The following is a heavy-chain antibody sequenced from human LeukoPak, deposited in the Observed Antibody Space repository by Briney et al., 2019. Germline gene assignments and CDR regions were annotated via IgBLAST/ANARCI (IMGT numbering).Heavy chain of an antibody. CDR3: ARDDFWSGDYYYYYMDV. V-gene: IGHV3-21*06. CDR2: IGTSGRYT. D-gene: IGHD3-3*01. Sequence: PGGSLRLSCVVSGFTFSSYGVNWVRPAPGKGLEWVSSIGTSGRYTYYADSVEGRFTISRDNAKTSLSLQMSSLRAEDTAVYYCARDDFWSGDYYYYYMDVWGKGTTVTVS. J-gene: IGHJ6*03. CDR1: GFTFSSYG.